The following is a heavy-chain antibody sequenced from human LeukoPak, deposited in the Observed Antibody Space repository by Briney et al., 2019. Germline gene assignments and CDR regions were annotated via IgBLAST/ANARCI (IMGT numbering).Heavy chain of an antibody. Sequence: PSETLSLTCDVSGYAVGSSHYWGWIRQPPGRGLQWIGHVNFHGTSAYNASLRGRFSISTEASKNRFSLRLTSVTGADAAIYYCARVVSQAAPDWYMDVWGGGTVVIVSS. CDR3: ARVVSQAAPDWYMDV. CDR1: GYAVGSSHY. D-gene: IGHD2-21*01. J-gene: IGHJ2*01. V-gene: IGHV4-38-2*01. CDR2: VNFHGTS.